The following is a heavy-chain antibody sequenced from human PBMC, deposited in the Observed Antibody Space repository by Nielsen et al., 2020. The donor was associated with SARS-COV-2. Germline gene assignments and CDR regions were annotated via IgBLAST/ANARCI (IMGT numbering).Heavy chain of an antibody. CDR3: AREGRDLPLDY. Sequence: GESLKISCAASGFTFSTYGMDWVRQAPGKGLEWVAYISDSGSRIYYADSVKGRFTISRDNAKNSLYLQMNSLRAEDTAVYYCAREGRDLPLDYWGQGVLVTVSS. D-gene: IGHD5-24*01. CDR1: GFTFSTYG. CDR2: ISDSGSRI. J-gene: IGHJ4*02. V-gene: IGHV3-48*01.